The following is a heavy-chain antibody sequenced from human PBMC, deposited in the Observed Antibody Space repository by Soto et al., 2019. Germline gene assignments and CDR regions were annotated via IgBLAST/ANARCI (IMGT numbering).Heavy chain of an antibody. CDR3: ARRGIGYYNMDV. V-gene: IGHV3-23*01. CDR1: GFTLSSYA. Sequence: GGSLRLSCAASGFTLSSYAMSWVRQAPGKGLEWVSTLSNSGGTTYYPDTVKGRITISRDSSKSTLYLEMNSLRAEDTAVYYCARRGIGYYNMDVWGRGTTVTVSS. CDR2: LSNSGGTT. J-gene: IGHJ6*03. D-gene: IGHD3-16*01.